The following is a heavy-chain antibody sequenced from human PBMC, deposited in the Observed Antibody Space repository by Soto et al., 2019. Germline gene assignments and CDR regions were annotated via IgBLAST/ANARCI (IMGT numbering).Heavy chain of an antibody. CDR1: GFTFSSYG. V-gene: IGHV3-30*18. D-gene: IGHD3-3*01. CDR3: AKEGDPKKNYDFWSGYYAPYYFDY. CDR2: ISYDGSNK. J-gene: IGHJ4*02. Sequence: SGGSLRLSCAASGFTFSSYGMRWVRQAPGKGLEWVAVISYDGSNKYYADSVKGRFTISRDDSKNTLYLQMNSLRAEDTAVYYCAKEGDPKKNYDFWSGYYAPYYFDYWGQGTLVTVSS.